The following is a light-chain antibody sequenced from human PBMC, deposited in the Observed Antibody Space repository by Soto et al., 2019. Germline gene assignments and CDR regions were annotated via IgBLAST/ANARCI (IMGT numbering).Light chain of an antibody. CDR2: RAS. CDR1: QSISVW. V-gene: IGKV1-5*03. J-gene: IGKJ2*01. CDR3: QDCESYS. Sequence: DIQMTQSPTTLSASVGDRVTITCRASQSISVWLAWYQQKPGRAPKLLIFRASSFESGVPSRFSGSGYLTEFTLNINNLQPDDFATYYCQDCESYSFGQGTKLEIK.